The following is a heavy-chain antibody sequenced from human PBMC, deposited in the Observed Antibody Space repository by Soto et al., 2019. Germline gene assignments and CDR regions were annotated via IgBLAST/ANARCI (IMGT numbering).Heavy chain of an antibody. CDR2: IWYDGSNK. CDR3: ARDFAVAGVIFDY. D-gene: IGHD6-19*01. V-gene: IGHV3-33*01. Sequence: QVQLVESGGGVVQPGRSLRLSCAASGFTFSSYGMHWVRQAPGKGLEWVAVIWYDGSNKYYADSVKGRFTISRDNSKNTLYLQMNSLRGEDTAVYYCARDFAVAGVIFDYWGQGTLVTVSS. J-gene: IGHJ4*02. CDR1: GFTFSSYG.